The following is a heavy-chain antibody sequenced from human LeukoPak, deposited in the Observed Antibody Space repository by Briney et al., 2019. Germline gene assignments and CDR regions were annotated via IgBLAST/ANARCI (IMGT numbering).Heavy chain of an antibody. Sequence: PSETLSLTCAVSGGSISSGDYSWSWIRQPPGKGLEWIGYMYYSGSTYSNLSLKSRVAISVDTSKNQFSLKLSSVTAADTAVYYCASRGGQQLYRYWGQGTLVTVSS. V-gene: IGHV4-30-4*07. CDR1: GGSISSGDYS. CDR3: ASRGGQQLYRY. CDR2: MYYSGST. J-gene: IGHJ4*02. D-gene: IGHD6-13*01.